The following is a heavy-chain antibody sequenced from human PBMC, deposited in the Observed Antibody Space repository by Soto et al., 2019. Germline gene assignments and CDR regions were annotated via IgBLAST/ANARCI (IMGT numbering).Heavy chain of an antibody. V-gene: IGHV1-58*02. J-gene: IGHJ3*02. D-gene: IGHD2-15*01. CDR1: GFTFTSSA. CDR2: IVVGSGNT. Sequence: ASVKVSCKASGFTFTSSAMQWVRQARGQRLEWIGWIVVGSGNTNYAQKFQERVTITRDMSTSTAYMELSSLRSEDTAVYYCAADRYGSGGSCYDAFDIWGQGTMVTVSS. CDR3: AADRYGSGGSCYDAFDI.